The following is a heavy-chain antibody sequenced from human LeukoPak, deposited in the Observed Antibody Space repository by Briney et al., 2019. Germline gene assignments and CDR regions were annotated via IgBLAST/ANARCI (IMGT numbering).Heavy chain of an antibody. Sequence: SETLSLTCTVSGGSISTGDYYWSWIRQPPGKGLEWIGYIYYSGTTYYNPSLKSRLTISVDTSKNQFSLKLSSVTAADTAMYYCATYYDSSGPSFDYWGQGTLVAVSS. CDR2: IYYSGTT. CDR1: GGSISTGDYY. J-gene: IGHJ4*02. CDR3: ATYYDSSGPSFDY. V-gene: IGHV4-30-4*01. D-gene: IGHD3-22*01.